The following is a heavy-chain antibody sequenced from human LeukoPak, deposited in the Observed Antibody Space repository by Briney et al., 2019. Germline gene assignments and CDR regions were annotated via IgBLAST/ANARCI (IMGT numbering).Heavy chain of an antibody. CDR3: ARVGSSWGYNWFDP. V-gene: IGHV1-8*01. D-gene: IGHD6-13*01. CDR2: MNPNSGNT. J-gene: IGHJ5*02. CDR1: GYTFTSYD. Sequence: ASVEVSCKASGYTFTSYDINWVRQATGQGLEWMGWMNPNSGNTGYAQKFQGRVTMTRNTSISTAYMELSSLRSEDTAVYYCARVGSSWGYNWFDPWGQGTLVTVPS.